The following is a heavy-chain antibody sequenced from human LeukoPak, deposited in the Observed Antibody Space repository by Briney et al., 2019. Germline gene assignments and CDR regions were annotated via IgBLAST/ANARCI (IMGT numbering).Heavy chain of an antibody. J-gene: IGHJ4*02. CDR1: GYPFTSYG. Sequence: GASVKVSCKASGYPFTSYGLSWVRQAPGQGLEWMGRISTYNDNTHYAQKLQGRVTMTTDTSTSTAYMELRSLRSDDTAVYYCARDGDYGDYFDYCGQGTLVTVSS. V-gene: IGHV1-18*04. CDR2: ISTYNDNT. D-gene: IGHD4-17*01. CDR3: ARDGDYGDYFDY.